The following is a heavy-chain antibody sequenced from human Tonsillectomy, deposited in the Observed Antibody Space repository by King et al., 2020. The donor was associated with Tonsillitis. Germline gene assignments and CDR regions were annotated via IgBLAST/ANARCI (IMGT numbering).Heavy chain of an antibody. D-gene: IGHD6-13*01. CDR1: GFTFSSYD. J-gene: IGHJ2*01. CDR2: TSFDGYNK. V-gene: IGHV3-30*18. Sequence: VQLVESGGGVVQPGRSLRLSCVASGFTFSSYDMHWVRQAPGKGLEWVAVTSFDGYNKDYADSVKGRFTISRDNSKNTLYLQMNSLRGDDTAVYYCAKVAARTAAPDWYFDLWGRGTLVTVSS. CDR3: AKVAARTAAPDWYFDL.